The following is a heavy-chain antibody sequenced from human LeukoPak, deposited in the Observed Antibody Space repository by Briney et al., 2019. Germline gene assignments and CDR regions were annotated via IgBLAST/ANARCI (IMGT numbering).Heavy chain of an antibody. CDR3: ARHASVDGNWPRPLDY. V-gene: IGHV4-39*01. D-gene: IGHD6-19*01. Sequence: SETLSLTCTVSGGSISSSPYYWGWIRQPPGKGLEWIGNIYYSGSTYYNASLKTRVTISVDTSKNQFSLKLTSVTAADTAAYYCARHASVDGNWPRPLDYWGQGSLVTVSS. CDR1: GGSISSSPYY. J-gene: IGHJ4*02. CDR2: IYYSGST.